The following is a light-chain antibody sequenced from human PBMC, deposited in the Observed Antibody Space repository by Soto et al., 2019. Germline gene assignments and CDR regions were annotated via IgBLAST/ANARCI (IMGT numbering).Light chain of an antibody. CDR3: GSWDSSLSAYV. CDR1: SSDVGSYNL. J-gene: IGLJ1*01. CDR2: EGS. Sequence: QSVLTQPASVSGSPGQSITISCTGTSSDVGSYNLVSWYQQHPGKAPKLMIYEGSKRPSGIPDRFSGSKSGTSATLGITGFQTGDEADYYCGSWDSSLSAYVFGTGTKLTVL. V-gene: IGLV2-14*02.